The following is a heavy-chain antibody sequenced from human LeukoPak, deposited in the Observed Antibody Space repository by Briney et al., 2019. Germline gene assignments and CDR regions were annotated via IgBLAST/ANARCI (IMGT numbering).Heavy chain of an antibody. Sequence: GESLKISCKGSGYSFTSYWIGWVRQMPGKGLEWMGISYPGDSDTRYSPSFQGQVTISADKSISTAYLQWSSLEASDTAMYYCARRIVVVVAATSTYFDYWGQETLVTVSS. D-gene: IGHD2-15*01. CDR2: SYPGDSDT. CDR1: GYSFTSYW. J-gene: IGHJ4*02. V-gene: IGHV5-51*01. CDR3: ARRIVVVVAATSTYFDY.